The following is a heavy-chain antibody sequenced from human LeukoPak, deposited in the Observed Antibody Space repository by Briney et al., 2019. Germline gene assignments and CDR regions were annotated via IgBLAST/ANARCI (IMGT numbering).Heavy chain of an antibody. CDR2: ISGSGGST. Sequence: GGSLRLSCAASGFTFSSYAMSWVRQAPGKGLEWVSAISGSGGSTYYADSVKGRFTISRDNSKNTLYLQMNSLRAEDTAVYYCARHLRYCSGGSCYWGAFDIWGQGTMVTVSS. J-gene: IGHJ3*02. CDR3: ARHLRYCSGGSCYWGAFDI. V-gene: IGHV3-23*01. CDR1: GFTFSSYA. D-gene: IGHD2-15*01.